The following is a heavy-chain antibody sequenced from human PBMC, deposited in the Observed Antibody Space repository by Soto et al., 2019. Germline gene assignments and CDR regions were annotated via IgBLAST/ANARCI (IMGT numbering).Heavy chain of an antibody. CDR3: ARDESSGWSQEDY. D-gene: IGHD6-19*01. V-gene: IGHV3-11*06. CDR2: ISSSSSYT. Sequence: PGGSLRLSCAASGFTFSDYYMSWIRQAPGKGLEWVSYISSSSSYTNYADSVKGRFTISRDNAKNSLYLQMNSLRAEDTAVYYCARDESSGWSQEDYWGQGTLVTVSS. CDR1: GFTFSDYY. J-gene: IGHJ4*02.